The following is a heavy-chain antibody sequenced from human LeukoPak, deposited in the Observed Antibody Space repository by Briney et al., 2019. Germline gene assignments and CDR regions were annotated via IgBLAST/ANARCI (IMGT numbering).Heavy chain of an antibody. CDR3: ARGESGRGPALFDY. V-gene: IGHV4-59*11. CDR1: SGSISSHY. CDR2: IYYSGST. D-gene: IGHD2-15*01. Sequence: SETLSLTCTVYSGSISSHYWSWIRQPPGRGLEWIGNIYYSGSTNYSPSLKSQVTISVYTSKNQFSLKLSSLTAADTAVYYCARGESGRGPALFDYWGQGTLVNVSS. J-gene: IGHJ4*02.